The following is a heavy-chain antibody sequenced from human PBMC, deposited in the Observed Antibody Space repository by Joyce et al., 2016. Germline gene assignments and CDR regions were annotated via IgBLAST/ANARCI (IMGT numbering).Heavy chain of an antibody. CDR1: GGSISSSTYY. J-gene: IGHJ4*02. D-gene: IGHD3-3*01. CDR2: IYYTGST. Sequence: QLQLQESGPGLVRPSETLSVTCTVSGGSISSSTYYWGWIRQPPGKGLEWIGKIYYTGSTYYNPSLKSRVTISVDTSKNQFSLRLSSVTAADTAVYYCARDGFLEWLGDDYWGQGTLVTVSS. V-gene: IGHV4-39*07. CDR3: ARDGFLEWLGDDY.